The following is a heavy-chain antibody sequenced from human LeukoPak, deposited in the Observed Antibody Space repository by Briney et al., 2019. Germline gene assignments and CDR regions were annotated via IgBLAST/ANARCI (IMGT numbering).Heavy chain of an antibody. J-gene: IGHJ5*02. D-gene: IGHD3-10*01. CDR1: GGSIRSYY. CDR3: ARHRALWFGEESNWFDP. Sequence: SSETLSLTCTVSGGSIRSYYWSWIRQPPGKGLEWIGYIYYSGSTNYNPSLKSRVTISVDTSKNQFSLKLSSVTAADTAVYYCARHRALWFGEESNWFDPWGQGTLVTVSS. CDR2: IYYSGST. V-gene: IGHV4-59*08.